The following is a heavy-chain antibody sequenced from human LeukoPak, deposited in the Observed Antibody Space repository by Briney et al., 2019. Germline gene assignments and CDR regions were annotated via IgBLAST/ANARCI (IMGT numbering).Heavy chain of an antibody. J-gene: IGHJ3*02. D-gene: IGHD2-2*01. V-gene: IGHV1-18*01. CDR1: GYTFTSYG. CDR2: ISAYNGNT. Sequence: GASVKVSCKASGYTFTSYGTSWVRQAPGQGLEWMGWISAYNGNTNYAQKLQGRVTMTTDTSTSTAYMELRSLRSDDTAAYYCARSGYCSSTSCYAGAFDIWAKGQWSPSPQ. CDR3: ARSGYCSSTSCYAGAFDI.